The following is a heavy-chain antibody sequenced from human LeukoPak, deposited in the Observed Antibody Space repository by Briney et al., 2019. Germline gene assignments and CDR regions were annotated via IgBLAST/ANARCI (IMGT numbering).Heavy chain of an antibody. CDR3: VCYYYDSSGYPYGY. D-gene: IGHD3-22*01. J-gene: IGHJ4*02. CDR1: GFTFSSYS. V-gene: IGHV3-21*01. CDR2: ISSSSSYI. Sequence: GGSLRLSCAASGFTFSSYSMNWVRQAPGKGLEWVSSISSSSSYIYYADSVKGRLTISRDNAKNSLYLQMNSLRAEDTAVYYCVCYYYDSSGYPYGYWGQGTLVTVSS.